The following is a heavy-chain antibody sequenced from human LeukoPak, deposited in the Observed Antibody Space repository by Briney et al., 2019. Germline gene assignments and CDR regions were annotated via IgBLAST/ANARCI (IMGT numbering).Heavy chain of an antibody. CDR2: ITPMFGTS. Sequence: ASVKVSCKASGGIFSRHTISWVRQSPGQGLEWMGGITPMFGTSNYAQKFQGRVTITADESTGTAYMELSSLRSEDTAVYYCARDSSEFRSLLFHWGQGTLVTVSS. CDR3: ARDSSEFRSLLFH. J-gene: IGHJ1*01. D-gene: IGHD1-14*01. CDR1: GGIFSRHT. V-gene: IGHV1-69*13.